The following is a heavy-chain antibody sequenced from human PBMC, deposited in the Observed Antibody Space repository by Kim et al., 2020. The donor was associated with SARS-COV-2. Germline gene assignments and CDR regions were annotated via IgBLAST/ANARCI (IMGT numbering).Heavy chain of an antibody. CDR3: ARGHYRAGPGTGPDY. CDR2: VWYDGSHK. D-gene: IGHD6-13*01. J-gene: IGHJ4*02. V-gene: IGHV3-33*01. Sequence: GGSLRLSCAASGFSFSNYGMHWVRQAAGKGLEWVAIVWYDGSHKYYADTVKGRFAISRDSSKNTLYLQMNSLRAEDTAVYYCARGHYRAGPGTGPDYWGQGTPVAVSP. CDR1: GFSFSNYG.